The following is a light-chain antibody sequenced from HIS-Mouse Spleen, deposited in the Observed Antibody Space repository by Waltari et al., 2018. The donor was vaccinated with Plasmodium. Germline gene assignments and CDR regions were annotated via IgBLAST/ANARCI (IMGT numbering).Light chain of an antibody. CDR2: GAS. J-gene: IGKJ3*01. CDR1: QSVSSN. V-gene: IGKV3-15*01. Sequence: EIVMTQSPAPLSVSPGARATLSCRASQSVSSNLAWYQQKPGQAPRLLLYGASTRATGIPARFSGSGSGTEFTLTISSLQSEDFAVYYCQQYNNWSFTFGPGTKVDIK. CDR3: QQYNNWSFT.